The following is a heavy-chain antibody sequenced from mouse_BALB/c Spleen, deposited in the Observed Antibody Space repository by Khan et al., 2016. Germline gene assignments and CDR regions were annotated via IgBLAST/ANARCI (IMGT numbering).Heavy chain of an antibody. CDR2: IWAGGST. CDR3: ARLEDI. Sequence: QVQLKESGPGLVAPSQSLSITCTVSGFSLTSYGVHWVRQPPGTGLEWLGVIWAGGSTYYNSALMSRLSISKDNSKSQVFLKMTNLQTGDTCMYYCARLEDIWGQGTTLTVSS. J-gene: IGHJ2*01. V-gene: IGHV2-9*02. CDR1: GFSLTSYG. D-gene: IGHD1-3*01.